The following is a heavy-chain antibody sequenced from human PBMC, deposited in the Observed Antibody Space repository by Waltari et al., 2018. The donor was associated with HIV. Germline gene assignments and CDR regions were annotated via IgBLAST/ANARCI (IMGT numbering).Heavy chain of an antibody. Sequence: QVQLVQSGAEVKSPGDSVKVSCKASGYTFTGYYIHWVRQDPGQGLEWMGWINPNSGDTNHAQKFQGRVIMTRDTSINTVYMELSRLTSDDTAVYYCTRVGFGSGTYYFPGGYWGQGTLVTVSS. J-gene: IGHJ4*02. CDR3: TRVGFGSGTYYFPGGY. CDR1: GYTFTGYY. D-gene: IGHD3-10*01. V-gene: IGHV1-2*02. CDR2: INPNSGDT.